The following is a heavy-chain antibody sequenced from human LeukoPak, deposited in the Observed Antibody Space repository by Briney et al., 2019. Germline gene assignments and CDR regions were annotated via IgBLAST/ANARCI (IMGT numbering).Heavy chain of an antibody. CDR2: LKSSGDTK. V-gene: IGHV1-46*01. CDR1: GYTFTSYH. J-gene: IGHJ4*02. CDR3: VREEAHTYNFDF. Sequence: GASVKVSCKTSGYTFTSYHMHWVRQAPGQGLEWVGILKSSGDTKVYAQKFQGRVTVTRDTSTSTVYMELSSLSSEDTALYYCVREEAHTYNFDFWGPGTLVTVSS. D-gene: IGHD5-18*01.